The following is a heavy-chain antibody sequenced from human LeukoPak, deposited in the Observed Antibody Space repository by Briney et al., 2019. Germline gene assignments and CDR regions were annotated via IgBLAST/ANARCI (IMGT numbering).Heavy chain of an antibody. CDR2: TYYRSKWYN. Sequence: SQTLSLTCAISGDSVSSNSAAWNWIRQSPSRGLEWLGRTYYRSKWYNDYAVSVKSRITINPDTSKSQFSLRLSSVTAADTAVYYCARDRAEWQYYFDTSGDYYVGDSFDIWGQGTMVTVSS. CDR3: ARDRAEWQYYFDTSGDYYVGDSFDI. V-gene: IGHV6-1*01. CDR1: GDSVSSNSAA. D-gene: IGHD3-22*01. J-gene: IGHJ3*02.